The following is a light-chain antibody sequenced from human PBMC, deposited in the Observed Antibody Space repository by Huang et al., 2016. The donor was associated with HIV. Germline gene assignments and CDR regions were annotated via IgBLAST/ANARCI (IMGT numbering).Light chain of an antibody. V-gene: IGKV3-15*01. Sequence: EIVMTQSPATLSVSPGERATLSCRASQRGSSNLAWYQQKPGQAPRLRIYAASTRATGIPARFSGSGSGTEFTLTISSLQSEDFAVYYCQQYNNWPRTFGQGTKVEIK. CDR2: AAS. CDR3: QQYNNWPRT. CDR1: QRGSSN. J-gene: IGKJ1*01.